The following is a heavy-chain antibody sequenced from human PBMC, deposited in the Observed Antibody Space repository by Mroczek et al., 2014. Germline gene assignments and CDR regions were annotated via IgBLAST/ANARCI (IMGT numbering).Heavy chain of an antibody. CDR3: AGGYYYDSSGYYRPVKVDY. D-gene: IGHD3-22*01. J-gene: IGHJ4*02. V-gene: IGHV4-59*01. CDR2: IYYSGST. Sequence: QVQLQESGPGLVKPSETLSLTCTVSGGSISSYYWSWIRQPPGKGLEWIGYIYYSGSTNYNPSLKSRVTISVDTSKNQFSLKLSSVTAADTAVYYCAGGYYYDSSGYYRPVKVDYWGQGTLVTVSS. CDR1: GGSISSYY.